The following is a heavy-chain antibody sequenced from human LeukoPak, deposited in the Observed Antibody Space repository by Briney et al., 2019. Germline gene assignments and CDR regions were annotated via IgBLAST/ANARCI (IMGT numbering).Heavy chain of an antibody. CDR1: GSTFTSYW. V-gene: IGHV5-51*01. CDR2: IFPGNSDT. J-gene: IGHJ5*02. CDR3: ARQGLWFGEANWFDP. Sequence: GGSLEISVQRSGSTFTSYWIGGARRLPGKGLGGRGIIFPGNSDTRYSPSFQGQVTISADKSISTAYLQWSSLKASDTAMYYCARQGLWFGEANWFDPWGQGTLVTVSS. D-gene: IGHD3-10*01.